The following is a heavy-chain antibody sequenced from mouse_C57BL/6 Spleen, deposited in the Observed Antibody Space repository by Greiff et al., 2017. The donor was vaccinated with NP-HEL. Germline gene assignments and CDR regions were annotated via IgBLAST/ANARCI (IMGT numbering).Heavy chain of an antibody. Sequence: VKLMESGPGLVQPSQSLSITCTVSGFSLTSYGVHWVRQSPGKGLEWLGVIWRGGSTDYNAAFMSRLSITKDNSKSQVFFKMNSLQADDTAIYYCANYYGSSYDAMDYWGQGTSVTVSS. CDR1: GFSLTSYG. CDR3: ANYYGSSYDAMDY. CDR2: IWRGGST. J-gene: IGHJ4*01. V-gene: IGHV2-5*01. D-gene: IGHD1-1*01.